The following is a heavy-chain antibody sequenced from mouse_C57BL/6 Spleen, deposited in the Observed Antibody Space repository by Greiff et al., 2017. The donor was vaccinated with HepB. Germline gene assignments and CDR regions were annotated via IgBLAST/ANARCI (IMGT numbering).Heavy chain of an antibody. CDR1: GYAFSSYW. D-gene: IGHD2-3*01. CDR2: IYPGDGDT. V-gene: IGHV1-80*01. CDR3: ARRGGDGYAMDY. Sequence: VQLQQSGAELVKPGASVKISCKASGYAFSSYWMNWVKQRPGKGLEWIGQIYPGDGDTNYNGKFKGKATLTADKSSSTAYMQLSSLTSEDSAVYCCARRGGDGYAMDYWGQGTSVTVSS. J-gene: IGHJ4*01.